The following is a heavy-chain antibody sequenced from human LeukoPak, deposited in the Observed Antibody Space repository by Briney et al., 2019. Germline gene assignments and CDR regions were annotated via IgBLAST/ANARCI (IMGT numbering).Heavy chain of an antibody. J-gene: IGHJ4*02. CDR1: GGSISSYY. Sequence: KPSETLSLTCTVSGGSISSYYWSWIRQPPGKGLEWIGYIYYSGSTNYNPSLKSRVTISVDTSKNQFSLKLSSVTAADTAVYYCARGGVKLDYWGQGTLVTVSS. D-gene: IGHD3-10*01. V-gene: IGHV4-59*12. CDR3: ARGGVKLDY. CDR2: IYYSGST.